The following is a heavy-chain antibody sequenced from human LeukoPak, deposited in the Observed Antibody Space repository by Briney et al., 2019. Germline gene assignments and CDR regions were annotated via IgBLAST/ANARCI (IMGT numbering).Heavy chain of an antibody. CDR1: GGSFSGYY. CDR3: ARDPGTMVRGKYFDL. Sequence: NPSETLSLTCAVYGGSFSGYYWSWIRQPPGKGLEWIGEINHSGSTNYNPSLKSRVTISVDTSKNQFSLKLSSVTAADTAVYYCARDPGTMVRGKYFDLWGRGTLVTVSS. D-gene: IGHD3-10*01. J-gene: IGHJ2*01. CDR2: INHSGST. V-gene: IGHV4-34*01.